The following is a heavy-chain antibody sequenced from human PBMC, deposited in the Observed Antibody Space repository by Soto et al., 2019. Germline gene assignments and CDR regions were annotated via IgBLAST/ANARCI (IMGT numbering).Heavy chain of an antibody. Sequence: QVQLQQWGAGLLKPSETLSLTCAVYGGSFSGYYWSWIRQPPGKGLEWIGEINHSGSTNYNPSLKSRVPISVDTSKNQFSLKLSSVTAADTGVYYCARGPPGMDVWGQGTTVTVSS. V-gene: IGHV4-34*01. J-gene: IGHJ6*02. CDR1: GGSFSGYY. CDR3: ARGPPGMDV. CDR2: INHSGST.